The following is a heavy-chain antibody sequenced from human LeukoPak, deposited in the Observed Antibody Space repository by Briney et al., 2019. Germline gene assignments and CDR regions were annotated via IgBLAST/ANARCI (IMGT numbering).Heavy chain of an antibody. D-gene: IGHD6-13*01. V-gene: IGHV5-51*01. J-gene: IGHJ4*02. Sequence: GESLQISSQGSGYIFTNYWIGWVRPMPGKGLEWMGMIYPGDSDIRYSPSFQGQVTVSADKSISAAFLQWSSLEASDTAIYYCARLYSSRGFYFDYWGQGTVVTVSS. CDR1: GYIFTNYW. CDR3: ARLYSSRGFYFDY. CDR2: IYPGDSDI.